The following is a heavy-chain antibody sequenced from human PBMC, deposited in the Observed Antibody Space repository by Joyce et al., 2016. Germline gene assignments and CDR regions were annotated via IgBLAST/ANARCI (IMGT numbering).Heavy chain of an antibody. CDR2: ISYDGIYT. CDR1: GLTLSNYG. V-gene: IGHV3-30*18. CDR3: AKILTATYSSGWFLDY. Sequence: QVQLVESGGGVVQPGRSLRLSCAASGLTLSNYGVHWVRQDPGKGLEWVAVISYDGIYTYYADSVKGRFTISRDNSKNTVFLEMNSLRTEDTAVYYCAKILTATYSSGWFLDYWGQGTLVTVSS. J-gene: IGHJ4*02. D-gene: IGHD6-25*01.